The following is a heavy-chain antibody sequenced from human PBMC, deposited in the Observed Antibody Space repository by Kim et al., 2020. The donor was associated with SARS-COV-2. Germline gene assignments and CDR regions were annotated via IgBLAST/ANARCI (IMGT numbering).Heavy chain of an antibody. Sequence: SVKVSCKASGGTFSSYTISWVRQAPGQGLEWMGRIIPILGIANYAQKFQGRVTITADKSTSTAYMELSSLRSEDTAVYYCARKGIYGSGSNGDYWGQGTLVTVSS. CDR3: ARKGIYGSGSNGDY. CDR2: IIPILGIA. J-gene: IGHJ4*02. D-gene: IGHD3-10*01. CDR1: GGTFSSYT. V-gene: IGHV1-69*02.